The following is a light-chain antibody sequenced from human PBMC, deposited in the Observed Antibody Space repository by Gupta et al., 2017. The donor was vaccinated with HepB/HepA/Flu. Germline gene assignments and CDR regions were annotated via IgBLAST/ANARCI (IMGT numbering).Light chain of an antibody. CDR2: WAS. Sequence: DIVMTQSPDSLAVSLGERATINCKSSQSVLYSSNNKNYLAWYQQKPGQPPKLLIYWASTRESGVPDSFSGSGSGTDFTLTISSRQAEDVAVYYCQQEDSTPCIFGQGTKMDIK. CDR1: QSVLYSSNNKNY. J-gene: IGKJ2*02. CDR3: QQEDSTPCI. V-gene: IGKV4-1*01.